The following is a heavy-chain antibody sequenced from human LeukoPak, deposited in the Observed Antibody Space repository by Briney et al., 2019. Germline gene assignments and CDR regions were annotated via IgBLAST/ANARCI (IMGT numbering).Heavy chain of an antibody. CDR3: ARDYGNVVDY. Sequence: GGSLILSCAASGFTFSSYSMNWVRQAPGKGLEWVSYISSSSSTIYYADSVKGRFTISRDNAKNSLYLQTNSLRAEDTAVYYCARDYGNVVDYWGQGTLVTVSS. V-gene: IGHV3-48*01. CDR2: ISSSSSTI. D-gene: IGHD3-10*01. J-gene: IGHJ4*02. CDR1: GFTFSSYS.